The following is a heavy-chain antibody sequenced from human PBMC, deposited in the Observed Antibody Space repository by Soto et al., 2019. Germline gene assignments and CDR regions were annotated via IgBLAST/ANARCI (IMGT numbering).Heavy chain of an antibody. V-gene: IGHV3-33*01. CDR2: IWYDGSNK. J-gene: IGHJ4*02. CDR1: GLTFSSYG. D-gene: IGHD4-17*01. CDR3: ARDASTVGTTYLDY. Sequence: GGSLRLSCAASGLTFSSYGMHWVRQAPGKGLEWVAVIWYDGSNKYYADSVKGRFTISRDNSKNTLYLQMNSLRAEDTAVYYCARDASTVGTTYLDYWGQGTLVTVSS.